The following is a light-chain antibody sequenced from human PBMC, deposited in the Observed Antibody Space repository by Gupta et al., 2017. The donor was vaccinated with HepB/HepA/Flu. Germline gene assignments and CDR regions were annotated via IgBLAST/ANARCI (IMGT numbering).Light chain of an antibody. CDR2: RNN. CDR1: SSNIGRNY. Sequence: QSVLTQPPSAFGTPVQRVTIACSGSSSNIGRNYVYWYQQLPGTAPKLLIYRNNQRPSGVPDRFSGSKSGTSASLAISGLRSEDEADYYCAAWDDSLSGVVFGGGTKLTVL. J-gene: IGLJ2*01. CDR3: AAWDDSLSGVV. V-gene: IGLV1-47*01.